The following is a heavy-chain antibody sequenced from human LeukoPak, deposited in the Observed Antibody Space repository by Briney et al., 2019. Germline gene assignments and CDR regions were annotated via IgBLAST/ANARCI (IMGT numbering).Heavy chain of an antibody. CDR1: GGSFSCYY. V-gene: IGHV4-34*01. J-gene: IGHJ4*02. D-gene: IGHD1-26*01. CDR3: ARGVDGAY. Sequence: PSETLSLTCAVYGGSFSCYYGSWIRQPPGKGLEWIGEINHSGSTNYNPSLKSRVTISVDTSKNQFSLKLSSVTAADTAVYYCARGVDGAYWGERPLVTVSS. CDR2: INHSGST.